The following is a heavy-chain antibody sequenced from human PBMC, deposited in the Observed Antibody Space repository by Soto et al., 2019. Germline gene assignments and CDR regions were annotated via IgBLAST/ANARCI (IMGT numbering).Heavy chain of an antibody. D-gene: IGHD3-10*01. J-gene: IGHJ1*01. CDR2: VPHDGNNK. V-gene: IGHV3-30*18. CDR1: GFTFSNYD. Sequence: QVQLVESGGGVVQPGRSLRLSCAASGFTFSNYDMHWVRQAPGKGLEWVAVVPHDGNNKYYADFVKGRFTISRDNSKNTLYLQVNSLRSEDTAVYYCAKDQSRLVRGGYFQHWGQGTLVTVSS. CDR3: AKDQSRLVRGGYFQH.